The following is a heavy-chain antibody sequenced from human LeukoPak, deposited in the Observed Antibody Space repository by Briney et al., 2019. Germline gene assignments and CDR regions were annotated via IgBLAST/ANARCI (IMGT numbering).Heavy chain of an antibody. Sequence: PSETLSLTCIVSGGSISSYYWSWIRQPPGKGLEWIGYIYNSGSTSYNPSLKSRVTISVDTSKNQFSLKLSSVTAADTAVYYCARGRSGYYYLSASLYYYYGMDVWGQGTTVTVSS. D-gene: IGHD3-22*01. V-gene: IGHV4-59*12. CDR1: GGSISSYY. J-gene: IGHJ6*02. CDR2: IYNSGST. CDR3: ARGRSGYYYLSASLYYYYGMDV.